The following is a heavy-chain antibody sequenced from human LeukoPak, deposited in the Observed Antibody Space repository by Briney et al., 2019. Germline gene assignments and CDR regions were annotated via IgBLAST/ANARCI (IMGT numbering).Heavy chain of an antibody. V-gene: IGHV3-30-3*01. CDR1: GFALSSYA. J-gene: IGHJ4*02. CDR2: SSHDGANT. D-gene: IGHD1/OR15-1a*01. CDR3: ARGGVEQGNRIYLDS. Sequence: GRSLRLSCAAPGFALSSYAVLWVRHAPGKGLEWVTWSSHDGANTYSADFVKGRLTVSRDNAKNTLYLQMNSLTIDDTAVYYCARGGVEQGNRIYLDSWGQGTLVTVSS.